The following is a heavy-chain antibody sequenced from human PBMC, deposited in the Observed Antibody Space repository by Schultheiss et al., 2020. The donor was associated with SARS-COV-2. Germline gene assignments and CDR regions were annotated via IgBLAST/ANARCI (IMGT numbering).Heavy chain of an antibody. Sequence: LSLTCTVSGGSISSGGYYWSWIRQPPGKGLEWVSAVSGSGSSTYYADSVKGRFTISRDNAKNSLYLQMNSLRAEDTAVYYCARGKRGRTTVTHYYYYGMDVWGQGTTVTVSS. CDR3: ARGKRGRTTVTHYYYYGMDV. CDR1: GGSISSGGYY. D-gene: IGHD4-17*01. CDR2: VSGSGSST. J-gene: IGHJ6*02. V-gene: IGHV3-11*04.